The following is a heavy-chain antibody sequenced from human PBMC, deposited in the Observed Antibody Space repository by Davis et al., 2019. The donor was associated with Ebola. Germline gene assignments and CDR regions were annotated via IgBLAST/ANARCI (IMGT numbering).Heavy chain of an antibody. CDR3: AKASWGPAARPLLNS. V-gene: IGHV3-23*01. Sequence: GESLKISCAASGFTFSTYAMNWVRQAPGKGLEWVSAVSGSGTTTGYADSVKGRFTISRDNSNNTLYLQMDSLRVEDTARYYCAKASWGPAARPLLNSWGQGTLVTVSS. CDR2: VSGSGTTT. CDR1: GFTFSTYA. D-gene: IGHD2-2*02. J-gene: IGHJ4*02.